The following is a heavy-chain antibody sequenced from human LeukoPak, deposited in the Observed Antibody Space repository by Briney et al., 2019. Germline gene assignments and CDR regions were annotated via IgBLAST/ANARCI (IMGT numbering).Heavy chain of an antibody. V-gene: IGHV3-33*01. D-gene: IGHD2-15*01. Sequence: PGGSLRPSCAASGFTFSDYGMYWVRQAPGKGLEWVALIWYDGGKKYYTDSVRGRFTISRDNSKNTLYLQMDSLRAEDTAVYYCVRYCNGGSCYRAAFDVWGPGTMVTVSS. CDR3: VRYCNGGSCYRAAFDV. CDR2: IWYDGGKK. CDR1: GFTFSDYG. J-gene: IGHJ3*01.